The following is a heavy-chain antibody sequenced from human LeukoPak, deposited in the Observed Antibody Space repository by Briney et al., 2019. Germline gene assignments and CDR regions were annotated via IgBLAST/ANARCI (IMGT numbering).Heavy chain of an antibody. J-gene: IGHJ5*02. CDR2: IYHSGST. CDR1: GGSISSSNW. V-gene: IGHV4-4*02. CDR3: ARRRIVVVPAAMLVGWFDP. Sequence: SGTLSLTCAVSGGSISSSNWWSWVRQPPGKGLEWIGEIYHSGSTNYNPSLKSRVTISVDTSKNQFSLKLSSVTAADTAVYYCARRRIVVVPAAMLVGWFDPWGQGTLVTVSS. D-gene: IGHD2-2*01.